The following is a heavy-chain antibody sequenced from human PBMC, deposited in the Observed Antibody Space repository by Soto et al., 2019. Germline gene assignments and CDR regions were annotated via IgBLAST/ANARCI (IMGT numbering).Heavy chain of an antibody. J-gene: IGHJ4*02. D-gene: IGHD2-8*01. Sequence: QSQTLSLTCAISGDSVSSNSAAWNWIRQSPSRGLEWLGRTYYRSKWYNDYAVSVKSRITINPDTSKNQFSLQLNSVTPEDTAVYYCAREGCTNGVCSYYFDYWGQGTLVTVSS. CDR1: GDSVSSNSAA. CDR2: TYYRSKWYN. CDR3: AREGCTNGVCSYYFDY. V-gene: IGHV6-1*01.